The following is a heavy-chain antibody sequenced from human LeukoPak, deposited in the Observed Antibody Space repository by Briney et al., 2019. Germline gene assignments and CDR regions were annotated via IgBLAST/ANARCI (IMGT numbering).Heavy chain of an antibody. CDR2: IKEDESEK. V-gene: IGHV3-7*01. CDR3: AKYRLIWLPAPVFEY. Sequence: GGSLRLSCGSSGFTFSDYWMTWVRQAPGKGLEWVANIKEDESEKNYADSVKGRFTISRDNAKNSLYLQMNSLRPEDTAVYYCAKYRLIWLPAPVFEYWGQGTLVTVSS. J-gene: IGHJ4*02. D-gene: IGHD5-24*01. CDR1: GFTFSDYW.